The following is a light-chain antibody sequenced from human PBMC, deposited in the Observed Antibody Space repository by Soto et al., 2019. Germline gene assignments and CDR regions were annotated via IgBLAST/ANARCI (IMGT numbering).Light chain of an antibody. Sequence: DVQRTECPSTLSATVGDRVIITCRASQSISSWLAWYQQKPGKAPKLLIYKATSLESGVPSRFSGSGSGTEFNLTISSLQPDDFATYYCQQYNDYPWTFGQGTKVEIK. J-gene: IGKJ1*01. CDR1: QSISSW. V-gene: IGKV1-5*03. CDR2: KAT. CDR3: QQYNDYPWT.